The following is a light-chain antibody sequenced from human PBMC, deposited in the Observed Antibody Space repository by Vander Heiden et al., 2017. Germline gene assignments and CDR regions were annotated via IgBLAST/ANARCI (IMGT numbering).Light chain of an antibody. Sequence: QSALTQPASVSGSPRQSITISCTGTSSDFGGYNYVSLYQQHPGKAPKLIIYDVSNRPSGVSNRFSGSKSGNTASLTISGLQAEDEADYYCSSYTSSATLVVFGGGTKLTVL. CDR2: DVS. V-gene: IGLV2-14*01. J-gene: IGLJ2*01. CDR3: SSYTSSATLVV. CDR1: SSDFGGYNY.